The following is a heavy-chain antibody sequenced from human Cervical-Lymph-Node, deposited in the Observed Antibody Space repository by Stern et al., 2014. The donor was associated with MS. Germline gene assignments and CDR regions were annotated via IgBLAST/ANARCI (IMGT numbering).Heavy chain of an antibody. J-gene: IGHJ4*02. V-gene: IGHV1-69*01. CDR1: GGTFSSYA. CDR2: IIPILGTA. Sequence: VQLVQSGAEGKKPGSSVKVSCKASGGTFSSYAINWVRQAPGQGPEWMGGIIPILGTANYAQKFQGRVTITADESTRTAYMELSSLRSEDTAVYYCARDRRHYDTVGGYYFDYWGQGTLVTVSS. CDR3: ARDRRHYDTVGGYYFDY. D-gene: IGHD2-8*02.